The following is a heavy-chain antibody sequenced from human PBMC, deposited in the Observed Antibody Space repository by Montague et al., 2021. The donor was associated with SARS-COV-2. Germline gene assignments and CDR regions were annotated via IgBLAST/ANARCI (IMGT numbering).Heavy chain of an antibody. V-gene: IGHV4-31*03. Sequence: TLSLTCTVSGGFISSGGYYWSWIRQHPGKGLEWIGYIYYSGNTYYNPSLKSRVTISVDTSKNQFSLKLSSVTAADTAVYYCARAQLDFDWLSMPSSHWFDPWGQGTLVTVSS. J-gene: IGHJ5*02. CDR2: IYYSGNT. D-gene: IGHD3-9*01. CDR1: GGFISSGGYY. CDR3: ARAQLDFDWLSMPSSHWFDP.